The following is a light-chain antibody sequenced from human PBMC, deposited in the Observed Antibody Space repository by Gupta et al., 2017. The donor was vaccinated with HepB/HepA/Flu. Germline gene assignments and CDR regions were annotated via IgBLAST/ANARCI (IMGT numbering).Light chain of an antibody. J-gene: IGLJ1*01. V-gene: IGLV2-23*02. Sequence: QSALTQPASVSGSPGQSITISCSGTSNDVGYYNLVSWYQHHPGEAPKLIIYEVTKRPSGVATRFSGSKSGNTASLTISGLQAEDEADYSCCSYAGGATYVFGSGTKVTVL. CDR3: CSYAGGATYV. CDR2: EVT. CDR1: SNDVGYYNL.